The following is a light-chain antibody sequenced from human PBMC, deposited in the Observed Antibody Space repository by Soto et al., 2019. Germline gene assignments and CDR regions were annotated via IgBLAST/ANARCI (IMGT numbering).Light chain of an antibody. CDR1: QSVSSSY. Sequence: EIVLTQSPGTLSLSPGERATLSCRASQSVSSSYLAWYQQKPGQAPRLLIYGASSRATGIPDRFSGSGSGTDFTLTISRLEPEDFAVYYCQQYSNSAWTFGQGTKVDIK. V-gene: IGKV3-20*01. CDR2: GAS. J-gene: IGKJ1*01. CDR3: QQYSNSAWT.